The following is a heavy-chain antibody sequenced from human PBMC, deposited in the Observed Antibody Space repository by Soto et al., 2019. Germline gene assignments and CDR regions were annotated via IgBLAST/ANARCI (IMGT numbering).Heavy chain of an antibody. CDR2: ISYDGSNK. CDR3: AKGGTAAAGTDY. Sequence: PGGSLRLSCAASGFTFSSYGMHWVRQAPGKGLEWVAVISYDGSNKYYADSVKGRFTISRDNSKNTLYLQMNSLRAEDTAVYYCAKGGTAAAGTDYWGQGTLVTVSS. CDR1: GFTFSSYG. J-gene: IGHJ4*02. V-gene: IGHV3-30*18. D-gene: IGHD6-13*01.